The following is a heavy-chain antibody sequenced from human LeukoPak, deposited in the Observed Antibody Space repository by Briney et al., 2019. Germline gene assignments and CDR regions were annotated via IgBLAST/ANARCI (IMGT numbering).Heavy chain of an antibody. J-gene: IGHJ4*02. CDR1: GFTFSDFW. D-gene: IGHD5-12*01. CDR3: AKGGALRGYTGPFDY. V-gene: IGHV3-74*01. CDR2: INSGGTVT. Sequence: GGSLRLSCAASGFTFSDFWMHWVRQAPGKGLVWVSRINSGGTVTNYADSVKGRLTISRDNAKNTLYLQMNSLRAEDTAVYYCAKGGALRGYTGPFDYWGQGTLVTVSS.